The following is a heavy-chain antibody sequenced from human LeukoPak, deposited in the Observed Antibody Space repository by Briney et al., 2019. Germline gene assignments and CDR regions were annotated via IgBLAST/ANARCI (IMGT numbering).Heavy chain of an antibody. J-gene: IGHJ6*02. CDR3: ARLYSSGWLNTYYYYGMDV. D-gene: IGHD6-19*01. CDR2: INHSGST. Sequence: PSETLSLTCAVYGGSFSGYYWSWIRQPPGKGLEWIGEINHSGSTNYNPSLKSRVTISVDTPKNQFSLKLSSVTAADTAVYYCARLYSSGWLNTYYYYGMDVWGQGTTVTVSS. V-gene: IGHV4-34*01. CDR1: GGSFSGYY.